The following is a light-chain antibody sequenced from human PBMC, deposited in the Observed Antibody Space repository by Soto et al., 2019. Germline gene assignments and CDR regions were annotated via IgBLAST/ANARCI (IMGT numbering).Light chain of an antibody. J-gene: IGKJ5*01. CDR2: DTS. Sequence: ELVITQSPATLSVSPGERVTLSCRASQSVSNKLGWYQHKPGQAPRLLIYDTSTRAAGTPARFTGSGSGTDFTLTISSLQSEDFAVYYCQQYNTWRSISFGQGTRLEIK. CDR3: QQYNTWRSIS. V-gene: IGKV3-15*01. CDR1: QSVSNK.